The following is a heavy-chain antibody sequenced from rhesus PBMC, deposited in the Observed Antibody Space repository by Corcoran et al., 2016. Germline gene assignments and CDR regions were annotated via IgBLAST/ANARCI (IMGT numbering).Heavy chain of an antibody. CDR1: GGSFTTYW. CDR2: VNGNTGYS. Sequence: QVQLQESGPALVKPSETLSLTCAVSGGSFTTYWWTWIRQSPGKGLEWIGEVNGNTGYSNYNPSLKSRLTISKDASTNQFSLALSFVAAADTAVYYCAKYGGGSWTPVFDYWGQGVLVTVSS. V-gene: IGHV4-80*01. J-gene: IGHJ4*01. CDR3: AKYGGGSWTPVFDY. D-gene: IGHD6-25*01.